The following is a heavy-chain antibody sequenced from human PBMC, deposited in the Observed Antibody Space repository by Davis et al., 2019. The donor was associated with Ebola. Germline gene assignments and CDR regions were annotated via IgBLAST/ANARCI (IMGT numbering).Heavy chain of an antibody. V-gene: IGHV4-30-2*01. CDR1: GGSISSGGYS. D-gene: IGHD5/OR15-5a*01. J-gene: IGHJ5*02. CDR3: ARAASFYVNWFDP. Sequence: SETLSLTCAVSGGSISSGGYSWSWIRQPPGKGLEWIGYIYHSGSTYYNPSLKSRVTISVDTSKNQFSLKMSSVTAADTAVYYCARAASFYVNWFDPWGQGTLVTVSS. CDR2: IYHSGST.